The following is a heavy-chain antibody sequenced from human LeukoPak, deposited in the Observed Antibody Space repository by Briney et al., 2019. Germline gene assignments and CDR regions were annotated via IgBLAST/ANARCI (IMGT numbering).Heavy chain of an antibody. J-gene: IGHJ4*02. CDR1: GFTFDDYA. V-gene: IGHV3-9*01. CDR2: ISWNSGTI. Sequence: PGRSLRLSCVASGFTFDDYAIHWVRQAPGKGLEWVSGISWNSGTINYADSVKGRFTISRDNAKNSLYLQMNSLRAEDTAVYYCAKDPYYDILTGYPALDYWGQGTLVTVSS. D-gene: IGHD3-9*01. CDR3: AKDPYYDILTGYPALDY.